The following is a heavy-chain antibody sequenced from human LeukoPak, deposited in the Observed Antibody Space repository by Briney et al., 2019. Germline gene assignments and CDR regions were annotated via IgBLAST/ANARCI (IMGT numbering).Heavy chain of an antibody. Sequence: PGGSLRLSCAASGFTFSSYAMSWVRQAPGKGLEWVSAISGSGGSTYYADSVKGRFTISRDNSKNTLYLQMNSLRAEDTAVYYCAKDRVIVVAPKPRNGDYWGQGTLVTVSS. D-gene: IGHD3-22*01. CDR2: ISGSGGST. V-gene: IGHV3-23*01. CDR3: AKDRVIVVAPKPRNGDY. J-gene: IGHJ4*02. CDR1: GFTFSSYA.